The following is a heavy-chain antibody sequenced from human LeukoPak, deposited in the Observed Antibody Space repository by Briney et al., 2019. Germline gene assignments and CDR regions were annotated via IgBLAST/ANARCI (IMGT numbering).Heavy chain of an antibody. V-gene: IGHV1-69*04. Sequence: ASVKVSCKPPGDSFNRFAVNWVRQAPGQGLEWMGRIMPTLGITNYAKEFQARVTITADISPSAAYMELKNLTSLGTAVYYCARGHTDSIHYWGQGTQVTVSS. CDR3: ARGHTDSIHY. J-gene: IGHJ4*02. CDR2: IMPTLGIT. CDR1: GDSFNRFA. D-gene: IGHD5-18*01.